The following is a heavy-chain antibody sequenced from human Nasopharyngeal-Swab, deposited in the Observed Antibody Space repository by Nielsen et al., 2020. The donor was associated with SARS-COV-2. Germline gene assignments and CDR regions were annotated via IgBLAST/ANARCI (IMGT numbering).Heavy chain of an antibody. J-gene: IGHJ6*02. V-gene: IGHV3-11*01. Sequence: GSLRLSCAASGFTFSDYYMSWIRQAPGKGPEWVSYISSSGSTIYYADSVKGRFTISRDNAKNSLYLQMNSLRAEDTAVYYCARDLWEGKRWSGSYYYYGMDVWGQGTTVTVSS. CDR2: ISSSGSTI. CDR3: ARDLWEGKRWSGSYYYYGMDV. CDR1: GFTFSDYY. D-gene: IGHD3-3*01.